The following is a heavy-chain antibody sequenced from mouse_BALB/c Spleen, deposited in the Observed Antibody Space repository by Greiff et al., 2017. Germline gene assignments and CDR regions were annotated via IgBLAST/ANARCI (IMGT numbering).Heavy chain of an antibody. D-gene: IGHD4-1*01. J-gene: IGHJ3*01. CDR3: ARSSGTFAY. CDR1: GYTFTSYW. Sequence: QVQLQQSGAELAKPGASVKMSCKASGYTFTSYWMHWVKQRPGQGLEWIGYINPSTGYTEYNQKFKDKATLTADKSSSTAYMQLSSLTSEDSAVYYCARSSGTFAYWGQGTLVTVSA. CDR2: INPSTGYT. V-gene: IGHV1-7*01.